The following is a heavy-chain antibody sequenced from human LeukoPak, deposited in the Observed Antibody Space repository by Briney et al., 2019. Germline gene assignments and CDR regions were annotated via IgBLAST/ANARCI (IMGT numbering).Heavy chain of an antibody. Sequence: GGSLRLPCAASGLTSGYWMSWVRQAPGKGLEWVANIKQDGSEKYYVDSVKGRFIISRDNTRNSLYLEVNGLRVEDTAVYYCARLGTTVTTFYDWGQGALVTVSS. J-gene: IGHJ4*02. CDR3: ARLGTTVTTFYD. CDR2: IKQDGSEK. V-gene: IGHV3-7*01. CDR1: GLTSGYW. D-gene: IGHD4-17*01.